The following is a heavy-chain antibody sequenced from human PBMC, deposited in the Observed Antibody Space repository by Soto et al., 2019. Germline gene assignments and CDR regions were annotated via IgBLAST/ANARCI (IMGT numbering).Heavy chain of an antibody. V-gene: IGHV1-18*01. CDR1: GYTFTNYG. CDR2: IDTYNGNT. D-gene: IGHD6-19*01. CDR3: AIGPQDTGWRGKGFDS. J-gene: IGHJ5*01. Sequence: QVQLVQSGTEVKKPGASVKVSCKASGYTFTNYGITWVRQVPGQGLEWVGWIDTYNGNTNSAQKLQGRVTMTTDTSPSTAYKERRSLGSDDTAGYYCAIGPQDTGWRGKGFDSWGQGTLVTVS.